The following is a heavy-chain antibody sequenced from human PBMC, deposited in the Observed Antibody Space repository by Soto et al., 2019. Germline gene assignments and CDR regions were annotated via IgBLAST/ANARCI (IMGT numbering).Heavy chain of an antibody. CDR3: ARDRTALLWFGEFSDYGMDV. CDR1: GYTFTGYY. Sequence: GASVKVSCKASGYTFTGYYMHWVRQAPGQGLEWMGWINPNSGGTNYAQKFRGRVTMTRDTSISTAYMELSRLRSDDTAVYYCARDRTALLWFGEFSDYGMDVWGQGTTVTVSS. D-gene: IGHD3-10*01. J-gene: IGHJ6*02. V-gene: IGHV1-2*02. CDR2: INPNSGGT.